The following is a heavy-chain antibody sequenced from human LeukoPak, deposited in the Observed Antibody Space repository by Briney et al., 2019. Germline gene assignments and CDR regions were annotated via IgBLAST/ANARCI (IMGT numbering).Heavy chain of an antibody. CDR3: ARDRSGDYYFDY. CDR2: ISYDGSNK. Sequence: PGRSLRLSCAASGFTFSSYGMHWVRQAPGKGLEWVAVISYDGSNKYYADSVKGRFTISRDNSKNTLYLQMNSLRVEDTAVYYCARDRSGDYYFDYRGQGTLVTVSS. J-gene: IGHJ4*02. V-gene: IGHV3-30*03. CDR1: GFTFSSYG. D-gene: IGHD4-17*01.